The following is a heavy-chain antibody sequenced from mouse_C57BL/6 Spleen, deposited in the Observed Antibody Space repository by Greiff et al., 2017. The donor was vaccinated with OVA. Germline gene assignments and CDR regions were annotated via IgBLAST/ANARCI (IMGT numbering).Heavy chain of an antibody. CDR2: ISDGGSYT. J-gene: IGHJ2*01. CDR1: GFTFSSYA. CDR3: ARDRGNYGFDY. Sequence: EVKLVEPGGGLVKPGGSLKLSCAASGFTFSSYAMSWVRQTPEKRLEWVATISDGGSYTYYPDNVKGRFTISRDNAKNNLYLQMSHLKSEDTAMYYCARDRGNYGFDYWGQGTTLTVSS. D-gene: IGHD2-1*01. V-gene: IGHV5-4*01.